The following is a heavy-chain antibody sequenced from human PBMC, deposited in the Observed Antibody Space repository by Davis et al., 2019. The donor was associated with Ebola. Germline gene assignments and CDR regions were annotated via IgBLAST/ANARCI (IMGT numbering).Heavy chain of an antibody. CDR3: ARDNYYSFDY. Sequence: GESLKISCAASGFIFSSYWMHWVRQAPGKGLVWVSRLNSDGSTTNYADSVKGRFTISRDNAKNTLYLQVNSLKVEDTAVYYCARDNYYSFDYWGQGTLVTVSS. CDR1: GFIFSSYW. CDR2: LNSDGSTT. D-gene: IGHD3-10*01. V-gene: IGHV3-74*01. J-gene: IGHJ4*02.